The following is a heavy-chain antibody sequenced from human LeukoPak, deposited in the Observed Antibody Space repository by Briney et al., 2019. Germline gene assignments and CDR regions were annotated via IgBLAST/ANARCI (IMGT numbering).Heavy chain of an antibody. Sequence: SETLSLTCTVSGGSVSSRSYYWGWIRQPPGKGLEWIGSIYYSGSTYYNPSLKSRVTISVDTSKNQFSLKLSSVTAADTAVYYCAREVDYYGSGSYIVWFDPWGQGTLVTVSS. CDR3: AREVDYYGSGSYIVWFDP. D-gene: IGHD3-10*01. J-gene: IGHJ5*02. CDR1: GGSVSSRSYY. CDR2: IYYSGST. V-gene: IGHV4-39*07.